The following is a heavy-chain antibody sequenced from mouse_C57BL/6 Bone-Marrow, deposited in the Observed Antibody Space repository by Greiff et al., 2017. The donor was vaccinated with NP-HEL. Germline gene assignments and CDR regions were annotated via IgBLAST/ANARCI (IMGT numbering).Heavy chain of an antibody. CDR1: GYTFTDYY. D-gene: IGHD3-2*02. CDR2: INPYNGGT. Sequence: VQLQQSGPVLVKPGASVKMSCKASGYTFTDYYMNWVKQSHGKSLEWIGVINPYNGGTSYNQKFKGKATLTVDKSSSTAYMELNSLTSEDSAVYYCARGGQLRSFAYWGQGTLVTVSA. CDR3: ARGGQLRSFAY. J-gene: IGHJ3*01. V-gene: IGHV1-19*01.